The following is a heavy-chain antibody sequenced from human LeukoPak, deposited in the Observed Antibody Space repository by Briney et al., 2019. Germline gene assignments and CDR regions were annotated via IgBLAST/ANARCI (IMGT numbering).Heavy chain of an antibody. Sequence: PGGSLRLSCAASGFTFSSYGMHWVRQAPGKGLEWAAVISYDGSNKYYADSVKGRFTISRDNSKNTLYLQMNSLRAEDTAVYYCAKDISFYYYDSSGYSLDAFDIWGQGTMVTVSS. CDR2: ISYDGSNK. D-gene: IGHD3-22*01. V-gene: IGHV3-30*18. CDR3: AKDISFYYYDSSGYSLDAFDI. CDR1: GFTFSSYG. J-gene: IGHJ3*02.